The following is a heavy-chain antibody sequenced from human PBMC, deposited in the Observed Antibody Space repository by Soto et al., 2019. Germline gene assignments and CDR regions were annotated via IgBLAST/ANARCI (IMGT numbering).Heavy chain of an antibody. D-gene: IGHD3-22*01. CDR1: GFTFSSYE. V-gene: IGHV3-48*03. CDR2: ITSGGSTI. Sequence: GGSLRLSCAASGFTFSSYEMNWVRQAPGKGLEWISYITSGGSTIYYADSVKGRFTISRDNAKNSLYLQMNSLRAEDTAVYYCARAPSTDNSAVDYWGQGTLVTVSS. CDR3: ARAPSTDNSAVDY. J-gene: IGHJ4*02.